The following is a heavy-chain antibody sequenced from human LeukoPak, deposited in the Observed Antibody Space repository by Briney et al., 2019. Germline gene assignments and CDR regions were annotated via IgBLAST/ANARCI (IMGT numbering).Heavy chain of an antibody. CDR1: GYTFTNYY. CDR2: INPSGGST. CDR3: ARGGVGATTYVWFDP. J-gene: IGHJ5*02. V-gene: IGHV1-46*01. D-gene: IGHD1-26*01. Sequence: RASVKVSCEASGYTFTNYYIHWVRQAPGQGLECMGIINPSGGSTSYAQKFQGRVTMTRDMSTSTVYMELSSLRSEDTAVYYCARGGVGATTYVWFDPWGQGTLVTVSS.